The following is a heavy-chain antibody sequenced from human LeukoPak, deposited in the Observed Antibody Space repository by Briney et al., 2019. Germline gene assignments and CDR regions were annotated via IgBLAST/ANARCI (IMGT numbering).Heavy chain of an antibody. Sequence: SVKVSCKASGGTFSSYAISWVRQAPGQGLEWMGGIIPIFGTANYAQKFQGRVTITTDESTSTAYMELSSLRSEDTAVYYCARACSSTSCHLGGYYFDYWGQGTLVTVSS. CDR2: IIPIFGTA. D-gene: IGHD2-2*01. CDR3: ARACSSTSCHLGGYYFDY. J-gene: IGHJ4*02. V-gene: IGHV1-69*05. CDR1: GGTFSSYA.